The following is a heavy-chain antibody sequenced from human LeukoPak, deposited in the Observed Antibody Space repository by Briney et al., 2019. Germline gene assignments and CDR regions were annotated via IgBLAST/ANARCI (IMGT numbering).Heavy chain of an antibody. Sequence: SCKASGYTFTSYYMHWVRQAPGKGLECVAVISYDGSNIFYADSVKGRFTISRDNAKNSLYLQMNSLRAEDTAVYYCARGKLVVTIPIDYWGQGTLVTVSS. CDR3: ARGKLVVTIPIDY. V-gene: IGHV3-33*05. CDR2: ISYDGSNI. J-gene: IGHJ4*02. CDR1: GYTFTSYY. D-gene: IGHD2-21*02.